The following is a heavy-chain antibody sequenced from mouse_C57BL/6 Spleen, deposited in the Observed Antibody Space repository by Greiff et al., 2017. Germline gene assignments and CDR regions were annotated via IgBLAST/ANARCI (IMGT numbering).Heavy chain of an antibody. V-gene: IGHV5-6*02. CDR3: ARQWDGYYDY. Sequence: DVKLVESGGDLVKPGGSLKLSCAASGFTFSSYGMSWVRQTPDKRLEWVATISSGGSYTSYPDSVKGRFTISRDNAKNTLYLQMSSLKSEDTAMYYCARQWDGYYDYWGQGTTLTVSS. CDR2: ISSGGSYT. J-gene: IGHJ2*01. D-gene: IGHD2-3*01. CDR1: GFTFSSYG.